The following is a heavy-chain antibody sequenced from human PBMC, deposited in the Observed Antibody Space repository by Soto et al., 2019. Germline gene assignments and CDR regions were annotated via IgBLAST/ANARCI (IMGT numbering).Heavy chain of an antibody. CDR3: ARERGGKDYYGMDV. J-gene: IGHJ6*02. D-gene: IGHD2-15*01. CDR1: GFTFSSYW. CDR2: IKQDGSEK. V-gene: IGHV3-7*01. Sequence: GGSLRLSCAASGFTFSSYWMSWVRQAPGKGLEWVVNIKQDGSEKYYVDSVKGRFTISRDNAKNSLYLQMNSLRAEDTAVYYCARERGGKDYYGMDVWGQGTTVTVSS.